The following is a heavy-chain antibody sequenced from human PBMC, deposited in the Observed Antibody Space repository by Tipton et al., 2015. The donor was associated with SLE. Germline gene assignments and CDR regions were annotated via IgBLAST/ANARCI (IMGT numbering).Heavy chain of an antibody. J-gene: IGHJ6*02. V-gene: IGHV4-39*07. CDR3: ARVCLKWELLDLGGMDV. CDR1: GGSISSSSYY. CDR2: IYYSGST. D-gene: IGHD1-26*01. Sequence: LRLSCTVSGGSISSSSYYWGWIRQPPGKGLEWIGSIYYSGSTYYNPSLKSRVTISVDTSKNQFSLKLSSVTAADTAAYYCARVCLKWELLDLGGMDVWGQGTTVTVSS.